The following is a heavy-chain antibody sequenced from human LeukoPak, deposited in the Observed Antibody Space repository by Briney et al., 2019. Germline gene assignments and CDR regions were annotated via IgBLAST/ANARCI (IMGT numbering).Heavy chain of an antibody. Sequence: ASVKVSCKASGGTFSSYAISWVREVPGQGLEWMGRIIPMLGTVNNAQKFQGRVTITADKSTSTAYMELSSLRSEDTAVYYCARDPPGTAWAFDIWGQGTMVTVSS. V-gene: IGHV1-69*04. CDR3: ARDPPGTAWAFDI. CDR2: IIPMLGTV. D-gene: IGHD6-25*01. J-gene: IGHJ3*02. CDR1: GGTFSSYA.